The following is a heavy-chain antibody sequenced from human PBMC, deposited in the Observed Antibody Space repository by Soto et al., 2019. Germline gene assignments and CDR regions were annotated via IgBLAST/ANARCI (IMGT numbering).Heavy chain of an antibody. V-gene: IGHV4-31*03. CDR1: GGSIRSGGYY. D-gene: IGHD6-25*01. CDR2: IYYSGST. CDR3: ARGVYPRYFDY. J-gene: IGHJ4*02. Sequence: PSDSLSLTCTVSGGSIRSGGYYWSWIRQHPGKGREWIGYIYYSGSTYYNPSLTSRVTISVDTSKNQFSLKLSSVTAADTAVYYCARGVYPRYFDYWGQGTLVTGTS.